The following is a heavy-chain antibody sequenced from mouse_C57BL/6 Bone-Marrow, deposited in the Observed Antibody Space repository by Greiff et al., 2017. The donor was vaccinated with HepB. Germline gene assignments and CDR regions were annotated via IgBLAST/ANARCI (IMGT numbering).Heavy chain of an antibody. CDR1: GFSLTSYG. CDR3: DKAVYLSYVWVAY. D-gene: IGHD1-1*01. J-gene: IGHJ3*01. CDR2: IWSGGST. Sequence: QVQLKESGPGLVQPSQSLSITCTVSGFSLTSYGVHWVRQSPGKGLEWLGVIWSGGSTDYNAAFISRLSISKVNSKSQVFFKMNSLQADDTDIYYCDKAVYLSYVWVAYWGQGTLVTVSA. V-gene: IGHV2-2*01.